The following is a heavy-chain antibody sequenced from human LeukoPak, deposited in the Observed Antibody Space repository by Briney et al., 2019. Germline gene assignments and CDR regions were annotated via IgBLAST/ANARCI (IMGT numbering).Heavy chain of an antibody. D-gene: IGHD2-15*01. CDR3: ARQLGYCSDGTCYFDY. J-gene: IGHJ4*02. CDR2: INPSGDST. Sequence: GGSLRLSCAASGFTFSSYAMSWVRQAPGKGLEWVSAINPSGDSTYSADSVRGRFTISRDNSKNTLYLQMNSLRAEDTALYYCARQLGYCSDGTCYFDYWGQGTLVTVSS. CDR1: GFTFSSYA. V-gene: IGHV3-23*01.